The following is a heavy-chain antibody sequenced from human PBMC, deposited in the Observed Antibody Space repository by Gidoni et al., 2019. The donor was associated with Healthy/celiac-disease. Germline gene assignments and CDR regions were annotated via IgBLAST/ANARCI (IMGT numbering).Heavy chain of an antibody. CDR2: ISGSGGST. CDR3: AKRDGYNSGAAGAPDY. D-gene: IGHD5-12*01. Sequence: EVQLLESGGGWVQPGGSLGLYCAASGFTLSSYAMRWVRQAPGKGLEWVSAISGSGGSTYYADSVKGRFTISRDNSKNTLYLQMTSLRAEDTAVYYCAKRDGYNSGAAGAPDYWGQGTLVTVSS. J-gene: IGHJ4*02. V-gene: IGHV3-23*01. CDR1: GFTLSSYA.